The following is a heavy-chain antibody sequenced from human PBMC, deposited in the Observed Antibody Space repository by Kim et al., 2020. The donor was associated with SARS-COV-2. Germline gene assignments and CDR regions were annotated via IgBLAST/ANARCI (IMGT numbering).Heavy chain of an antibody. Sequence: SETLSLTCTVSGGSISSYYWSWILQPPGKGLEWIGYIYYSGSTNYNPSLKSRVTISVDTSKNQFSLKLSSVTAADTAVYYCARGPRFAAAGFYYYYYGMDVWGQGTTVTVSS. CDR2: IYYSGST. J-gene: IGHJ6*02. V-gene: IGHV4-59*13. D-gene: IGHD6-13*01. CDR1: GGSISSYY. CDR3: ARGPRFAAAGFYYYYYGMDV.